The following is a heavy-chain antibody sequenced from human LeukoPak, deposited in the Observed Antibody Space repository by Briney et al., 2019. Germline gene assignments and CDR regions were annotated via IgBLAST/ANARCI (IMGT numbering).Heavy chain of an antibody. V-gene: IGHV1-18*01. D-gene: IGHD3-10*01. Sequence: ASVKVSCKASGYIFANYGFAWVRQAPGQGLEWMGWINTYNGNTNYAQKLQGRVTVTTDTSTSTAYMELRSLTSDDTAVYYCAREPISSGTYYPRSDYWGQGTLVTVSS. CDR2: INTYNGNT. CDR3: AREPISSGTYYPRSDY. CDR1: GYIFANYG. J-gene: IGHJ4*02.